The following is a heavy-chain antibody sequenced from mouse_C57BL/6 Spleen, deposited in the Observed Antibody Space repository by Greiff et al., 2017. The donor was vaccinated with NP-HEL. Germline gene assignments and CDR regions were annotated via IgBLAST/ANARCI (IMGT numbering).Heavy chain of an antibody. CDR3: AREWYYYEDSMDY. CDR1: GYTFTDYN. D-gene: IGHD2-4*01. CDR2: INTNNGGT. Sequence: EVQLQQSGPELVKPGASVKIPCKASGYTFTDYNMDWVKQSHGKSLEWIGDINTNNGGTIYNQKFKGKATLTVDKSSSTAYMELRSLTSEDTAGYYCAREWYYYEDSMDYWGQGTSVTVSS. V-gene: IGHV1-18*01. J-gene: IGHJ4*01.